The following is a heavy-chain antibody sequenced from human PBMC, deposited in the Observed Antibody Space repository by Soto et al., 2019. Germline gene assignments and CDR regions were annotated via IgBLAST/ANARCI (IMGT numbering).Heavy chain of an antibody. CDR1: GGSISGYY. CDR3: ARDRVTVTPGSYYYYYGMTV. D-gene: IGHD2-15*01. V-gene: IGHV4-4*07. CDR2: FYTSRSA. Sequence: SETLSLTCTVSGGSISGYYLSWIRQPAGKGLEWIGRFYTSRSANYNPSLESRVTMSVDTSKNQFSLKLTSVTAADTAVYYCARDRVTVTPGSYYYYYGMTVWGQGTTVTVSS. J-gene: IGHJ6*02.